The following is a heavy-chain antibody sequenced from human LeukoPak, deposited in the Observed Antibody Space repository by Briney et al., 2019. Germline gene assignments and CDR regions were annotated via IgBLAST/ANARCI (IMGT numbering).Heavy chain of an antibody. CDR2: ISSSSSYI. CDR3: ARDVIAAAGSVDY. CDR1: GFTFSSYS. D-gene: IGHD6-13*01. V-gene: IGHV3-21*01. Sequence: GGSLGLSCAASGFTFSSYSMNWVRQAPGKGLEWVSSISSSSSYIYYADSVKGRFTISRDNAKNSLYLQMNSLRAEDTAVYYCARDVIAAAGSVDYWGQGTLVTVSS. J-gene: IGHJ4*02.